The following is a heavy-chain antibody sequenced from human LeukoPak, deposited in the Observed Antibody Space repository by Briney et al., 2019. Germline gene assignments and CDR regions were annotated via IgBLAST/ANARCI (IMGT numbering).Heavy chain of an antibody. J-gene: IGHJ5*02. D-gene: IGHD3-10*01. CDR3: ARGDYYGSGTNWFDP. V-gene: IGHV4-61*08. CDR2: IYYSGST. Sequence: SETLSLTCAVSGDSISSGGYYWSWIRQPPGKGLEWIGYIYYSGSTNYNPSLKSRVTISVDTSKNQFSLKLSSVTAADTAVHYCARGDYYGSGTNWFDPWGQGTLVTVSS. CDR1: GDSISSGGYY.